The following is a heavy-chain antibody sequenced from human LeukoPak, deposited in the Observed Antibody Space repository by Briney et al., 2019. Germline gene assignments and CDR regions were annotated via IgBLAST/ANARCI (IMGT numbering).Heavy chain of an antibody. D-gene: IGHD1-1*01. CDR2: ISSSGSTI. CDR3: ARDQDISLATDMWYDASGI. Sequence: GGSLRLSCAASGFTFSDYYMSWIRQVPGKGLEWVSYISSSGSTIYYADSVKGRFTISRDNAKNSLYLQMNSLRAEDTAVYYCARDQDISLATDMWYDASGIWGQGTMVTVSS. J-gene: IGHJ3*02. CDR1: GFTFSDYY. V-gene: IGHV3-11*04.